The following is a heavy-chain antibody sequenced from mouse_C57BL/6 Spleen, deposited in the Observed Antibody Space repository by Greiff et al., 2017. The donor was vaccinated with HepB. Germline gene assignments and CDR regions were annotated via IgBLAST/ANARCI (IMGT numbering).Heavy chain of an antibody. CDR1: GYAFTNYL. J-gene: IGHJ4*01. CDR2: INPGSGGT. Sequence: VQLQQSGAELVRPGPSVKVSCKASGYAFTNYLIEGVKPRPGQGLEWIGVINPGSGGTNYNEKFKGKATLTADKSSSTAYMQLSSLTSEDSAVYFCARWPMDYWGQGTSVTVSS. V-gene: IGHV1-54*01. CDR3: ARWPMDY.